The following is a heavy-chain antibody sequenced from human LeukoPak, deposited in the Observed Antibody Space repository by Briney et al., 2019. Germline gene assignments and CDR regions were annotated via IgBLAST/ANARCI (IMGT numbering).Heavy chain of an antibody. CDR1: GDSISSSY. Sequence: SETLSLTCTVSGDSISSSYWSWIRQPPGKGLEWIGYIYYSGSTNYNPSLKSRVTISVDTSKNQFSLKLSSVTAADTAVYYCAREKRYSSGWYDYWGQGTLVTVSS. J-gene: IGHJ4*02. D-gene: IGHD6-19*01. V-gene: IGHV4-59*01. CDR3: AREKRYSSGWYDY. CDR2: IYYSGST.